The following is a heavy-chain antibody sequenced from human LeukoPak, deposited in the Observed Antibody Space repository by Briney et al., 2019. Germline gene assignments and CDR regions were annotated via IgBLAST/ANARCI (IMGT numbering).Heavy chain of an antibody. CDR2: IFPGDSDT. V-gene: IGHV5-51*04. J-gene: IGHJ4*02. CDR3: ATSESQTRFDY. D-gene: IGHD1/OR15-1a*01. CDR1: GYSFTTYW. Sequence: GESLKISCKGSGYSFTTYWIGWVRQMPGKGLEWIGIIFPGDSDTTYSPSLQGQVTISADKPTNTAYLQWSSLRAADTAMYYCATSESQTRFDYWGQGTPVTVSS.